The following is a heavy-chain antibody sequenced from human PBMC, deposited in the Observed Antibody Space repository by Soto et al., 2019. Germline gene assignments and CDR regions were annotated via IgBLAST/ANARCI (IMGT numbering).Heavy chain of an antibody. D-gene: IGHD3-10*01. Sequence: GASVKVSCKASGGTFSSYTISWVRQAPGQGLEWMGRIIPILGIANYAQKFQGRVTITADKSTSTAYMELSSLRSEDTAVYYCARGMGIKVRGVMRSDYFDYWGQGTLVTVSS. J-gene: IGHJ4*02. CDR2: IIPILGIA. CDR1: GGTFSSYT. V-gene: IGHV1-69*02. CDR3: ARGMGIKVRGVMRSDYFDY.